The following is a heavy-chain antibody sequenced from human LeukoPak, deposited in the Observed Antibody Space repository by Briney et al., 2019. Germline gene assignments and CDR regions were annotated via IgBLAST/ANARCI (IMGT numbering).Heavy chain of an antibody. J-gene: IGHJ3*02. CDR3: VRGILEWGTLGYAFDI. V-gene: IGHV1-2*02. Sequence: ASVKVSCKTSGYTFTDYYMNWVRQAPGQGLEWMGWINTNTGGTNFAQKFQGRVTMARDTSINTTFIKLYSLRSYDTTMDYCVRGILEWGTLGYAFDIYGQGTMVTVSS. CDR2: INTNTGGT. CDR1: GYTFTDYY. D-gene: IGHD3-3*01.